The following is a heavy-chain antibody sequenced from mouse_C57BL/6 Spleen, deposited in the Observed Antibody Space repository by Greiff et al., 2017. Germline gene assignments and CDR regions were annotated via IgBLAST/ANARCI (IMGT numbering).Heavy chain of an antibody. Sequence: EVKLVESGGGLVKPGGSLKLSCAASGFTFSSYAMSWVRQTPDKRLEWVATISDGGSYTYYPDNVKGRFTISRDNAKNNLYLQMSHLKSEDTAMYYCARDDYDSFAYWGQGTLVTVSA. J-gene: IGHJ3*01. D-gene: IGHD2-4*01. CDR3: ARDDYDSFAY. CDR1: GFTFSSYA. V-gene: IGHV5-4*01. CDR2: ISDGGSYT.